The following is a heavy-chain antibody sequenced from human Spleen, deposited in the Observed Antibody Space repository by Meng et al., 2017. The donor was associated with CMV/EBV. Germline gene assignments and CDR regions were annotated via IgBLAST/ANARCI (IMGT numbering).Heavy chain of an antibody. CDR3: ARDPYGDYEGGHFDS. D-gene: IGHD4-17*01. J-gene: IGHJ4*02. CDR2: ISAFSDNT. V-gene: IGHV1-18*01. Sequence: SGYNFAGYGISWVRQAPGQGLEWMAWISAFSDNTKYAQDFQGRVTVTADTFTNTAFLELRSLRPDDTAIYYCARDPYGDYEGGHFDSWGQGTLVTVSS. CDR1: GYNFAGYG.